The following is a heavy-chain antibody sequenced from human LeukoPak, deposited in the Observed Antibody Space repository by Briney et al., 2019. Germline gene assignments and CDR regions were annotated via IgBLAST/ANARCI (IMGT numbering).Heavy chain of an antibody. D-gene: IGHD3-9*01. V-gene: IGHV1-46*01. Sequence: ASVKVSCKASGYTFTSYYMHWVRQAPGQGLEWMGIINPSGGSTSYAQKFQGRVTMTRDMSTSTVYMELSSLRSEAPAVYYCARDFAGTRIRYFDWSNTDNDYWGQGTLVTVSS. CDR2: INPSGGST. CDR3: ARDFAGTRIRYFDWSNTDNDY. CDR1: GYTFTSYY. J-gene: IGHJ4*02.